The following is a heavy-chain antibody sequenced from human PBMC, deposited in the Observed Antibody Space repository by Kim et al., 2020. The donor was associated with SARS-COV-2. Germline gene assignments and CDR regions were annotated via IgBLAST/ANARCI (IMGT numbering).Heavy chain of an antibody. CDR3: ARDPYDFWSGYPPTNWFDP. CDR2: ISAYNGNT. J-gene: IGHJ5*02. CDR1: GYTFTSYG. Sequence: ASVKVSCKASGYTFTSYGISWVRQAPGQGLEWMGWISAYNGNTNYAQKLQGRVTMTTDTSTSTAYMELRSLRSDDTAVYYCARDPYDFWSGYPPTNWFDPWGQGTLVTVSS. V-gene: IGHV1-18*01. D-gene: IGHD3-3*01.